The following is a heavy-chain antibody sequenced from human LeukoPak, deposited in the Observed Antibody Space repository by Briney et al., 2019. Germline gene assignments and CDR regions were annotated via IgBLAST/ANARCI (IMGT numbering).Heavy chain of an antibody. Sequence: GGSLSLSCVASGFSFDICAMSWVRQAPGKGPEWVSSIGGPTETLYADSVKGRFTVSRDNSQNTLYLQMNSLRAEDTAVYYCAKDATPRNSIWDYFGKWGQGALVTVST. CDR1: GFSFDICA. V-gene: IGHV3-23*01. CDR3: AKDATPRNSIWDYFGK. D-gene: IGHD4-23*01. J-gene: IGHJ4*02. CDR2: IGGPTET.